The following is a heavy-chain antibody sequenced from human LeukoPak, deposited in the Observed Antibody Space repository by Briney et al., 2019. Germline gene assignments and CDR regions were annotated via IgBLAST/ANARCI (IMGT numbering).Heavy chain of an antibody. D-gene: IGHD3-16*01. CDR1: GFTFDDYG. CDR3: VRVLGGHYYYYMDV. J-gene: IGHJ6*03. CDR2: INWNGGST. Sequence: PGGSLRLSCAASGFTFDDYGMSWVRQAPGKGLEWVSGINWNGGSTGYADSVKGRFTISRDNAKNSLYLQMNSLRAEDTALYYCVRVLGGHYYYYMDVWGKGTTVTVSS. V-gene: IGHV3-20*04.